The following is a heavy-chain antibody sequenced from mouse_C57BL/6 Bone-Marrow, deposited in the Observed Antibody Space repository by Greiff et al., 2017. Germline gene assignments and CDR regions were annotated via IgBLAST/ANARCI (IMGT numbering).Heavy chain of an antibody. CDR2: IWSGGST. V-gene: IGHV2-2*01. Sequence: VKLVESGPGLVQPSQSLSITCTVSGFSLTSYGVHWVRQSPGKGLEWLGVIWSGGSTDYNAAFISRLSISKDNYKSQVFFKMNSLQADDTAIYYCARKGPIYDGDSYYAMDYWGQGTSVTVSS. CDR1: GFSLTSYG. J-gene: IGHJ4*01. CDR3: ARKGPIYDGDSYYAMDY. D-gene: IGHD2-3*01.